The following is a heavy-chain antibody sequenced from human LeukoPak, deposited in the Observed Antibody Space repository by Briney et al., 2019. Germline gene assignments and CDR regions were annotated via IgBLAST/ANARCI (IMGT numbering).Heavy chain of an antibody. D-gene: IGHD3-3*01. V-gene: IGHV3-7*01. J-gene: IGHJ4*02. CDR2: IKQDGSEK. Sequence: GGSLRLSCAASGFTFSSYWMSWVRQAPGKGLEWVANIKQDGSEKYYVDSAKGRFTISRDNAKNSLYLQMNSLRAEDTAVYYCARGGGPNYDFWSGYSDYWGQGTLVTVSS. CDR1: GFTFSSYW. CDR3: ARGGGPNYDFWSGYSDY.